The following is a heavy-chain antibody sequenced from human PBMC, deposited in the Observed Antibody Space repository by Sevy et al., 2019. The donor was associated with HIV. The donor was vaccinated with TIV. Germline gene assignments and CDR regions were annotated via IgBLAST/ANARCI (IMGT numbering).Heavy chain of an antibody. J-gene: IGHJ4*02. Sequence: SETLSLTCTVSGGSITSYYWCWIRQPPGKGLEWIGSIYYSGSTNYNPSLKSRVTISVDTSKNQFSLKLSSVTAADTAVYYCARSPSYGSGSYSFHPVDYWGQGTLVTVSS. CDR1: GGSITSYY. V-gene: IGHV4-59*01. CDR2: IYYSGST. D-gene: IGHD3-10*01. CDR3: ARSPSYGSGSYSFHPVDY.